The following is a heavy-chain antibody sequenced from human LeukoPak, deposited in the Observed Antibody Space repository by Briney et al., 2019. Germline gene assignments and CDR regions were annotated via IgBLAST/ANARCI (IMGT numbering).Heavy chain of an antibody. V-gene: IGHV4-4*01. D-gene: IGHD6-13*01. J-gene: IGHJ2*01. Sequence: GSLRLSCAASGFTVSSNCMSWVRQPPGKGLEWIGEINHSGSTNYNPSLKSRVTISVDTSKNQFSLKLSSVTAADTAVYCCARVSSSWYQDWYFDLWGRGTLVTVSS. CDR3: ARVSSSWYQDWYFDL. CDR2: INHSGST. CDR1: GFTVSSNC.